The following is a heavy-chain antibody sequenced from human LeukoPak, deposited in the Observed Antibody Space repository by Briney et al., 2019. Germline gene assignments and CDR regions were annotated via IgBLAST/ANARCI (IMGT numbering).Heavy chain of an antibody. J-gene: IGHJ4*02. V-gene: IGHV1-69*13. CDR2: IIPIFGTA. CDR3: ARRNYYDSSGYYDIDY. D-gene: IGHD3-22*01. CDR1: GGTFSSYA. Sequence: SVKVSCKASGGTFSSYAISWVRQAPGQGLEWMGGIIPIFGTANYAQKFQGRVTITADESTSTAYMELSSLRSEDTAVYYCARRNYYDSSGYYDIDYWGQGTLATVSS.